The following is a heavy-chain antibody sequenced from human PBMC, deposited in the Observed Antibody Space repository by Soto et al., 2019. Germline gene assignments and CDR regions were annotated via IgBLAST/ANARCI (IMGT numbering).Heavy chain of an antibody. J-gene: IGHJ3*02. V-gene: IGHV1-69*13. CDR3: ARDLGYCSSTSCYISDDAFDI. CDR2: IIPIFGTA. D-gene: IGHD2-2*02. Sequence: SVKVSCKASGGTFSSYAISWVRLAPGQGLEWMGGIIPIFGTANYAQRFQGRVTITADESTSTAYMELSSLRSEDTAVYYCARDLGYCSSTSCYISDDAFDIWGQGTMDTVSS. CDR1: GGTFSSYA.